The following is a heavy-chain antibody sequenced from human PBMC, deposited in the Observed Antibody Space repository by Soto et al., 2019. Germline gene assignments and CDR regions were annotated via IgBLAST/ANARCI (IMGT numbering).Heavy chain of an antibody. Sequence: SETLSLTCTVSGGSVSSGSYCWSWIRQPPGKGLEWIGYIYYSGSTNYNPSLKSRVTISVDTSKNQFSLKLSSVTAADTAVYYCARDGPEGFYDSSGYPASDIWGQGTMVTVSS. J-gene: IGHJ3*02. CDR3: ARDGPEGFYDSSGYPASDI. D-gene: IGHD3-22*01. V-gene: IGHV4-61*01. CDR1: GGSVSSGSYC. CDR2: IYYSGST.